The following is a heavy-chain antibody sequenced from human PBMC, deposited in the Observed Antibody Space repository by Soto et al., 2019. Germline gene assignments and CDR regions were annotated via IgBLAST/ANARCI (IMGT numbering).Heavy chain of an antibody. CDR1: GLTFDDYA. CDR2: ISWNSGTI. V-gene: IGHV3-9*01. Sequence: EVQLVESGGGLVQPGRSLRLSCAASGLTFDDYAFHWVRQVPGKGLEWVSGISWNSGTIGYADSVKGRFTISRDNAKNSLYLQMNSLRAEDTALYYCAKDVTGDFWSGYYGYYYGLDEWGQGTTVTVSS. D-gene: IGHD3-3*01. J-gene: IGHJ6*02. CDR3: AKDVTGDFWSGYYGYYYGLDE.